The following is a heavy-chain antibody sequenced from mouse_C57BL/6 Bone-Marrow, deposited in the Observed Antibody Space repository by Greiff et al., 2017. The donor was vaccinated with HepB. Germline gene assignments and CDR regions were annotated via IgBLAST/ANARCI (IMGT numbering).Heavy chain of an antibody. D-gene: IGHD1-1*01. Sequence: VQLQQPGAELVRPGTSVKLSCKASGYTFTSYWMHWVKQRPGQGLEWIGVIDPSDSYTNYNQKFKGKATLTVDTSSSTAYMQLSSLTSEDSAVYYCARRGTTVGYFDYWGQGTTLTVSS. CDR1: GYTFTSYW. J-gene: IGHJ2*01. CDR2: IDPSDSYT. CDR3: ARRGTTVGYFDY. V-gene: IGHV1-59*01.